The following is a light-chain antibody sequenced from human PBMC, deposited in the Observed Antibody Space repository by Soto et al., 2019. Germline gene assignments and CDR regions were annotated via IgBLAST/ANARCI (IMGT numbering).Light chain of an antibody. CDR2: AVS. CDR1: QSINTY. J-gene: IGKJ5*01. CDR3: QQHDGRPTMT. Sequence: DIQMTQSPSSLSASVGDRVTITCRTSQSINTYLNWFQQKPGEAPKLLIYAVSFLETGVPSRFSGRGSGTVFSLTINSLQADDFATYYCQQHDGRPTMTFGQGTRLEIK. V-gene: IGKV1-33*01.